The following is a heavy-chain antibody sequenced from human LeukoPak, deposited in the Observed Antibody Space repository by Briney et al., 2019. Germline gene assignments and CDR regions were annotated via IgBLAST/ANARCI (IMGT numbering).Heavy chain of an antibody. Sequence: GRSLRLSCGASGFTFSSYAMSWVRQAPGKGLEWVSGISGSGSSTYYADSVKGRFTISRDNSKNTLYLQMNSLRAEDTAVYYCAKVLLGVYYFDYWGQGTLVTVSS. CDR1: GFTFSSYA. V-gene: IGHV3-23*01. CDR3: AKVLLGVYYFDY. J-gene: IGHJ4*02. D-gene: IGHD2-8*01. CDR2: ISGSGSST.